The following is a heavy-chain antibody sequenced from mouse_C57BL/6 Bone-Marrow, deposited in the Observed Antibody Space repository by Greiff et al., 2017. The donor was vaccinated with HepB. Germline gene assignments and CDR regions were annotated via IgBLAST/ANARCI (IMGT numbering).Heavy chain of an antibody. Sequence: EVQLQQSGGGLVKPGGSLKLSCAASGFTFSSYAMSWVRQTPEKRLEWVATISDGGSYTYYPDNVKGRFTISRDNAKNNLYLQMSHLKSEDTAMYYCAREWDDYWGQGTTLTVSS. D-gene: IGHD4-1*01. CDR3: AREWDDY. CDR1: GFTFSSYA. V-gene: IGHV5-4*01. CDR2: ISDGGSYT. J-gene: IGHJ2*01.